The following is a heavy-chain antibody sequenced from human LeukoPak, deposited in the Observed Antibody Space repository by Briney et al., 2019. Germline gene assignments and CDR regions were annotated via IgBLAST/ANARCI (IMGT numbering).Heavy chain of an antibody. V-gene: IGHV4-39*02. J-gene: IGHJ4*02. CDR2: IFYTGSM. CDR1: GGSISGCIYY. D-gene: IGHD2-15*01. CDR3: ARDCGGDSCFSGPFEY. Sequence: PSEPLSLTSTVSGGSISGCIYYWRWIRQPPRKWLDWIGSIFYTGSMYYNPSLKSRVTISVDTSKNQFSLNLCSGTAADTAVYYCARDCGGDSCFSGPFEYWGQGALVTVSS.